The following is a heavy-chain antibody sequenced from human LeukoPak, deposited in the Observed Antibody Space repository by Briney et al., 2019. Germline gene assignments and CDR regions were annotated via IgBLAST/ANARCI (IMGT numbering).Heavy chain of an antibody. D-gene: IGHD6-19*01. CDR1: GFTFTTYW. V-gene: IGHV3-74*01. CDR3: ATLEGSGWSDY. CDR2: INSDGSST. Sequence: PGGSLRLSCAASGFTFTTYWMHWVRQPPEKGLVWVSRINSDGSSTNYADSVKGRFTISRDNAKNTLYLQMNSLRAEDTAVYYCATLEGSGWSDYWGQGTPVTVSS. J-gene: IGHJ5*01.